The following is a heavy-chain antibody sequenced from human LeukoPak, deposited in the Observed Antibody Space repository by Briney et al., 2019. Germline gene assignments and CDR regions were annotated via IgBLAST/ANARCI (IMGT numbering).Heavy chain of an antibody. V-gene: IGHV2-70*11. Sequence: ESGPALVKPTQTLTLTCTFSGFSLSTSGMCVSWIRQPPGKALEWLARIDWDDDKYYSTSLKTRLTISKDTSKNQVVLTMTNMDPVDTATYYRARTSMSGYDSPLDHWGQGTLVTVSS. CDR1: GFSLSTSGMC. D-gene: IGHD5-12*01. CDR2: IDWDDDK. J-gene: IGHJ4*02. CDR3: ARTSMSGYDSPLDH.